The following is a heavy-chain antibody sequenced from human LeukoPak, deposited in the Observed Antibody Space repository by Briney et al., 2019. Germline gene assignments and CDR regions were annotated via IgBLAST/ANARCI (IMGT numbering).Heavy chain of an antibody. CDR1: EYTLTVDW. Sequence: GGSLRLSSAPSEYTLTVDWTHWVRQAPGKGLVWVSRINSDGYSITYADSVKGRFTISRDNAKNTLYLQMNSLIAEDTAVYFCTRAGYSSVFDSWGQGTLVTVSS. D-gene: IGHD6-19*01. V-gene: IGHV3-74*03. J-gene: IGHJ5*01. CDR3: TRAGYSSVFDS. CDR2: INSDGYSI.